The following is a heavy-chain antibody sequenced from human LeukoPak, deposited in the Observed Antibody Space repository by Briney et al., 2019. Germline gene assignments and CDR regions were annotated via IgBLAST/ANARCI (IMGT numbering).Heavy chain of an antibody. D-gene: IGHD2-15*01. J-gene: IGHJ4*02. CDR1: GYTFTSYA. Sequence: ASVKVSCKASGYTFTSYAMHWVRQAPGQRLEWMGWINAGNGNAKYLQKFQGRVTFTRDTSASTAYMELSSLRSDDTAVYYCARAGYSYSGGVVYWGQGTLVTVSS. CDR2: INAGNGNA. CDR3: ARAGYSYSGGVVY. V-gene: IGHV1-3*01.